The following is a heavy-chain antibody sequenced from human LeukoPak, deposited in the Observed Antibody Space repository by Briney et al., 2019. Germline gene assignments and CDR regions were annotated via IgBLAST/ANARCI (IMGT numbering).Heavy chain of an antibody. V-gene: IGHV4-59*01. CDR3: ASNKDSSSWYYFDY. CDR1: GGSISSYY. J-gene: IGHJ4*02. D-gene: IGHD6-13*01. Sequence: SETLSLTCTVSGGSISSYYWSWIRQPPGKGLEWVGYIYYSGSTNYNPSLKSRVTISVDTSKNQFSLKLSSVTAADTAVYYCASNKDSSSWYYFDYWGQGTLVTVSS. CDR2: IYYSGST.